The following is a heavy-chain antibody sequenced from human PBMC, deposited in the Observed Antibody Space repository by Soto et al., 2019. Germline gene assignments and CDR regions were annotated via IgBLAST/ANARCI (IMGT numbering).Heavy chain of an antibody. J-gene: IGHJ4*02. Sequence: QVQLVESGGGVVQPGTSLRLSCVASGFTFGNYGMHWVRQAPGKGLEWVAVTSYEGSNKYYEDAVKGRFTISRDNSKNTLYLQISSLIAEDTAVYFCAKGKPRQRICSGSNCYPFDSWGQGPLVSVSS. CDR2: TSYEGSNK. V-gene: IGHV3-30*18. CDR3: AKGKPRQRICSGSNCYPFDS. D-gene: IGHD2-15*01. CDR1: GFTFGNYG.